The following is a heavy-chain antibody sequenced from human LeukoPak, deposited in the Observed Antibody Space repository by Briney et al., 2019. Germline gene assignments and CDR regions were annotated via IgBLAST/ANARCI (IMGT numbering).Heavy chain of an antibody. D-gene: IGHD6-19*01. CDR1: GFTFSSYG. J-gene: IGHJ4*02. V-gene: IGHV3-33*01. CDR3: ARQRDVYSSGCSGQVY. Sequence: GGSLRLSCAASGFTFSSYGMHGVRQAPGKGLEWVAVIWYDGSNKYYADSVKGRFTISRDNSKNTLYLQLHSLRAEDTAVYYCARQRDVYSSGCSGQVYWGQGPLVTVSS. CDR2: IWYDGSNK.